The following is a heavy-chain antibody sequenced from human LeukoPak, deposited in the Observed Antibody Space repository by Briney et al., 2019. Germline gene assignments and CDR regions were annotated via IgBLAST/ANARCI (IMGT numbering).Heavy chain of an antibody. CDR3: AKDGSSWYSPNDY. J-gene: IGHJ4*02. CDR1: GFTFSSYA. CDR2: ISGSGGST. D-gene: IGHD6-13*01. V-gene: IGHV3-23*01. Sequence: GGSLRLSCAASGFTFSSYAMSWVRQAPGKGLEWVSAISGSGGSTYYADSVKGRLTISRDNSKNTLYLQMNSLRAEDTAVYYCAKDGSSWYSPNDYWGQGTLVTVSS.